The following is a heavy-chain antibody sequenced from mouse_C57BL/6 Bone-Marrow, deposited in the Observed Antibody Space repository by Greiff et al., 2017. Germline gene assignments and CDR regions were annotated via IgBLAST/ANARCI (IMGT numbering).Heavy chain of an antibody. D-gene: IGHD1-1*01. CDR2: IIPGSGGT. V-gene: IGHV1-54*01. J-gene: IGHJ1*03. CDR3: ARVIYYYGSSYVYWYFDV. Sequence: VQLQQSGAELVRPGTSVKVSCKASGYAFTNYLIEWVKQRPGQGLEWIGVIIPGSGGTNYNEKFKGKATLTADTSSSTAYLQISSLTSEDSAVYYCARVIYYYGSSYVYWYFDVWGTGTTVTVSA. CDR1: GYAFTNYL.